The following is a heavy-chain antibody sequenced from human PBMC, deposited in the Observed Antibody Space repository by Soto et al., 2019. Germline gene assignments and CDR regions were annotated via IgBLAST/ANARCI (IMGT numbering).Heavy chain of an antibody. D-gene: IGHD3-22*01. CDR2: INHSGST. CDR3: ARHPTYYYDSSGYYLYYFDY. CDR1: GGSFSGYY. J-gene: IGHJ4*02. V-gene: IGHV4-34*01. Sequence: SETLSLTCAVYGGSFSGYYWTWIRQPPGTGLEWIGEINHSGSTNYNPSLKSRVTISVDTSKNQFSLKLSSVTAADTAVYYCARHPTYYYDSSGYYLYYFDYWGQGTLVTVSS.